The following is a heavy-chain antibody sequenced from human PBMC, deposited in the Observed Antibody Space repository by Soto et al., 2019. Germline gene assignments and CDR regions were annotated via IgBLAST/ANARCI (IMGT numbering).Heavy chain of an antibody. CDR1: GYTFTSYY. J-gene: IGHJ6*02. V-gene: IGHV1-46*01. Sequence: ASVKVSCKASGYTFTSYYMHWVRQAPGQGLERMGIINPSGGSTSYAQKFQGRVTMTRDTSTSTVYMELSSLRSEDTAVYYCARANAIAAAGYPAGDYYYGMDVWGQGTTVTVS. CDR2: INPSGGST. D-gene: IGHD6-13*01. CDR3: ARANAIAAAGYPAGDYYYGMDV.